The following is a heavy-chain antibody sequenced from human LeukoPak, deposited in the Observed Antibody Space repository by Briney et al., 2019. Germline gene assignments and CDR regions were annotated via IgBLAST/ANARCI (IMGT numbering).Heavy chain of an antibody. CDR2: ISYDGSNK. Sequence: PGGSLRLSCAASGFTFSSYAMHWVRQAPGKGLEWVAVISYDGSNKYYADSVKGRFTISRDNSKNTLYLQMNSLRAEDTAVYYCAKDVGKYYYGSGSYYNVDYFDYWGQGTLVTVSS. V-gene: IGHV3-30-3*01. CDR3: AKDVGKYYYGSGSYYNVDYFDY. D-gene: IGHD3-10*01. CDR1: GFTFSSYA. J-gene: IGHJ4*02.